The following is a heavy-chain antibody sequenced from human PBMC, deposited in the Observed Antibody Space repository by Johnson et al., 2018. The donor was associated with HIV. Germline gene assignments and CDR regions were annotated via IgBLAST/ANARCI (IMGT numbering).Heavy chain of an antibody. CDR1: GITFSSYG. CDR2: IRYDGSNK. J-gene: IGHJ3*02. D-gene: IGHD4-17*01. CDR3: ARPSVITTLTTTPWTFDI. V-gene: IGHV3-30*02. Sequence: QVQLVESGGGVVQPGGSLRLSCAASGITFSSYGMHWVRQAPGRGLEWVAFIRYDGSNKYYTDSVKGRFTISRDNSKNTLYLQMNSLRAEDTAIYYCARPSVITTLTTTPWTFDIWGQGTMVTVSS.